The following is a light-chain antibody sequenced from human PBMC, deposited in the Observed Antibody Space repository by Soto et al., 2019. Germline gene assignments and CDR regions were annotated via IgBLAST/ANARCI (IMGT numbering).Light chain of an antibody. CDR2: AGS. CDR3: SSYAGSYTMV. Sequence: QSVLTQPRSVSGSPGQSVTISCTGTSSDVGGYNYVSWYQQHPGKAPHLMIYAGSKRPSGVTDRFSGSKSGNTASQTISGLQSEDEADYYCSSYAGSYTMVYGGGTKVTVL. V-gene: IGLV2-11*01. CDR1: SSDVGGYNY. J-gene: IGLJ2*01.